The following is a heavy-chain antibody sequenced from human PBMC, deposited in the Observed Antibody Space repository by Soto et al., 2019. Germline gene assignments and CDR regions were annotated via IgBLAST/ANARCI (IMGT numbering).Heavy chain of an antibody. J-gene: IGHJ6*02. CDR1: GYSFTSYW. D-gene: IGHD2-2*01. Sequence: RGESLKISCXGSGYSFTSYWISWVRQMPGKGLEWMGRIDPSDSYTNYSPSFQGHVTISADKSISTAYLQWSSLKASDTAMYYCARGVVPAAMPVYYYYGMDVWGQGTTVTVSS. CDR3: ARGVVPAAMPVYYYYGMDV. V-gene: IGHV5-10-1*01. CDR2: IDPSDSYT.